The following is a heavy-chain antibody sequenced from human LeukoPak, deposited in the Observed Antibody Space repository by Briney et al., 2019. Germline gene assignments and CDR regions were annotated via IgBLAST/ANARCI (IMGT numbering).Heavy chain of an antibody. CDR3: AREDRIRSPMAD. Sequence: PGGSLRLSCAASGFTFSSYNMHWVRQAPGKGLEWVAVIWYDGSNKYYADSVKGRFTISRDNSKNTLYLQMNSLRAEDTAVYYCAREDRIRSPMADWGQGTLVTVSS. J-gene: IGHJ4*02. V-gene: IGHV3-33*08. CDR1: GFTFSSYN. D-gene: IGHD3-10*01. CDR2: IWYDGSNK.